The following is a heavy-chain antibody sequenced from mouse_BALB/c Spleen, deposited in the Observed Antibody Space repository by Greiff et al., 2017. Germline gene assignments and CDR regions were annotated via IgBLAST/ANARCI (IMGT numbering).Heavy chain of an antibody. CDR2: IDPENGDT. D-gene: IGHD3-3*01. CDR3: NAVGDYYYAMEY. Sequence: VQLQQSGAELVRSGASVKLSCTASGFNIKDYYMHWVKQRPEQGLEWIGWIDPENGDTEYAPKFQGKATMTADTSSNTAYLQLSSLTSEDTAVYYCNAVGDYYYAMEYWGEGTSVTASS. CDR1: GFNIKDYY. J-gene: IGHJ4*01. V-gene: IGHV14-4*02.